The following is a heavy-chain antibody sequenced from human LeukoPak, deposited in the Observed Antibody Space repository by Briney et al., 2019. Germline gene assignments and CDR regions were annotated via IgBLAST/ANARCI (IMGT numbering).Heavy chain of an antibody. CDR1: GFTFSSYS. Sequence: GGSLRLSCAASGFTFSSYSMNWVRQAPGKGLEWVSSISSSSSYIYYADSVKGRFTISRDNAKNSLYLQMTSLRAEDTAVYYCARVYIGWTNSDYWGQGTLVTVSS. J-gene: IGHJ4*02. D-gene: IGHD2-15*01. CDR3: ARVYIGWTNSDY. V-gene: IGHV3-21*01. CDR2: ISSSSSYI.